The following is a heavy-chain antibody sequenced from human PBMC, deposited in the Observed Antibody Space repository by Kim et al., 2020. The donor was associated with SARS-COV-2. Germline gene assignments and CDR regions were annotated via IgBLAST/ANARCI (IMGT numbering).Heavy chain of an antibody. V-gene: IGHV3-15*01. CDR2: TDGGTT. J-gene: IGHJ4*02. Sequence: TDGGTTDYAAPVKGRITISRDDSKNTLYLQMSSLKTEDTAVYYCTTGGRLWGQGTLVTVSS. D-gene: IGHD3-16*01. CDR3: TTGGRL.